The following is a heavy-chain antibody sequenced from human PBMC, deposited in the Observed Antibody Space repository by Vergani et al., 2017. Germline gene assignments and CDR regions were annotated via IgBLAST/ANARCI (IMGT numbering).Heavy chain of an antibody. CDR2: INPSGGST. J-gene: IGHJ6*02. Sequence: QVQLVQSGAEVKKPGASVKVSCKASGYTFTSYYMHWVRQAPGQGLEWMGIINPSGGSTSYAQKFQGRVTMTRDTSTSTVYMELSSLRSEDTAVYYCARDYQRRGGYDYEYYYYYYGMDVWGQGTTVTVSS. V-gene: IGHV1-46*01. D-gene: IGHD5-12*01. CDR3: ARDYQRRGGYDYEYYYYYYGMDV. CDR1: GYTFTSYY.